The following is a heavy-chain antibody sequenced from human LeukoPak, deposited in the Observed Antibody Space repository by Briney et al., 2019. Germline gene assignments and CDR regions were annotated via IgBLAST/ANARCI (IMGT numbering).Heavy chain of an antibody. Sequence: GGSLRLSCAASGFTFSSYAMRWVREAPGKGLGWVSAISGSGGSTYYADSVKGRFTISRDNSKNTLDLQMNSLRAEDTAVYYCARFPGIAAAGTNFDYWGQGTLVTVSS. CDR2: ISGSGGST. CDR3: ARFPGIAAAGTNFDY. V-gene: IGHV3-23*01. D-gene: IGHD6-13*01. CDR1: GFTFSSYA. J-gene: IGHJ4*02.